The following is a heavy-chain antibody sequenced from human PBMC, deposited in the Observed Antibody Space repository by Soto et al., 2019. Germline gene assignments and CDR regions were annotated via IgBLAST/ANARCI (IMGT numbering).Heavy chain of an antibody. D-gene: IGHD3-3*01. CDR3: ARGGFFVYYYYYGMDV. J-gene: IGHJ6*02. CDR2: INHSGST. Sequence: SETLSLTCAVYGGSFSGYYWSWIRQPPGKGLEWIGEINHSGSTNYNPSLKSRVTISVDTSKNQFSLKLSSVTAADTAVYYCARGGFFVYYYYYGMDVWCPGPSVTVAS. CDR1: GGSFSGYY. V-gene: IGHV4-34*01.